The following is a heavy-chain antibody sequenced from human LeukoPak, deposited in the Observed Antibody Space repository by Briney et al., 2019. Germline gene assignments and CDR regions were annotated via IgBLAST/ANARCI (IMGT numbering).Heavy chain of an antibody. D-gene: IGHD2-2*02. V-gene: IGHV4-34*01. J-gene: IGHJ6*02. CDR3: ARVRIVVVPAAILGHYYYGMDV. CDR2: INHSGST. Sequence: SETLSLTCAVYGGSFSGYYWSWIRQPPGKGLEWIGEINHSGSTNYNPSLKSRVTISVDTSKNQFSLKLSSVTAADTAVYYCARVRIVVVPAAILGHYYYGMDVWGQGTTVTVSS. CDR1: GGSFSGYY.